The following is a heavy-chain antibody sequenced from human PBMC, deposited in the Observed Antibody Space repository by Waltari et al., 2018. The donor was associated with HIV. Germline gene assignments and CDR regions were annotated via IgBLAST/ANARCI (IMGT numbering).Heavy chain of an antibody. CDR3: TRGLWSGYEYYFDS. J-gene: IGHJ4*02. CDR2: INIPGTST. CDR1: GSTFPNYW. V-gene: IGHV3-74*01. Sequence: EVQLMESGGGLVQLGGSLSLSGAGSGSTFPNYWRHGLRQAPGKGLVWVSRINIPGTSTDYADSVEGRFTVSRDNAKSTVYLQMNSLRAEDTAVYYCTRGLWSGYEYYFDSWGQGTLVTVSS. D-gene: IGHD5-12*01.